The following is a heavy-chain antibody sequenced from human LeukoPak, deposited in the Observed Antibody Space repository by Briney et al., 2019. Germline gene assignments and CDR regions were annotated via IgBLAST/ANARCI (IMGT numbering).Heavy chain of an antibody. CDR1: GGSISSGAYY. CDR3: AKSIAAAATTFGY. D-gene: IGHD6-13*01. CDR2: IYYSGST. V-gene: IGHV4-31*03. J-gene: IGHJ4*02. Sequence: SETLSLTCTVSGGSISSGAYYWSWIRQHPGEGLEWIGYIYYSGSTYYNPSLKSRVTISVDTSKNQFSLKLSSVTAADTAVYYCAKSIAAAATTFGYWGQGTLVTVSS.